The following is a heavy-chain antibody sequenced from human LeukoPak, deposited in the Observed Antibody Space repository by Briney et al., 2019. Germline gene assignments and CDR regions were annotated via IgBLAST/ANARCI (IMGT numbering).Heavy chain of an antibody. J-gene: IGHJ3*02. V-gene: IGHV5-51*01. CDR2: IYPGDSDT. Sequence: GESLKISCKGSGYSFTSYWIGWVRQMPGKGLEWMGIIYPGDSDTRYSPSFQGQVTISADKSISTAYLQWSSLKASDTAMYYCAGLGRITGTTYAFDIWGQGTMVTVSS. CDR3: AGLGRITGTTYAFDI. CDR1: GYSFTSYW. D-gene: IGHD1-7*01.